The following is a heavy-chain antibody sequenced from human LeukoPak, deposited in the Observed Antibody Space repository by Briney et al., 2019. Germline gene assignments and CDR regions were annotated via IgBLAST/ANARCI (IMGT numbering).Heavy chain of an antibody. CDR1: GFTFSNYG. CDR3: ARDAGIVAFDI. D-gene: IGHD2-15*01. Sequence: GRSLRLSCAASGFTFSNYGMHWVRQAPGKGLEWVAVISYDGSNKYYTDSVKGRFTISRDSARNSVSLQLNSLRVEDTAVYYCARDAGIVAFDIWGQGTVVTVSS. CDR2: ISYDGSNK. V-gene: IGHV3-30*03. J-gene: IGHJ3*02.